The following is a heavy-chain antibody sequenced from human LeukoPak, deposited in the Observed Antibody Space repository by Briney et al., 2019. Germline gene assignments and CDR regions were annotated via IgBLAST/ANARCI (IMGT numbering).Heavy chain of an antibody. D-gene: IGHD6-13*01. J-gene: IGHJ3*02. CDR3: ARDLSSSSWYGGAFDI. V-gene: IGHV1-18*01. CDR2: ISAYNGNT. CDR1: GYTFTGYG. Sequence: ASVKVSCKASGYTFTGYGISWVRQAPGQGLEWMGWISAYNGNTNYAQKLQGRVTMTTDTSTSTAYMELRSLRSDDTAVYYCARDLSSSSWYGGAFDIWGQGTMVTVSS.